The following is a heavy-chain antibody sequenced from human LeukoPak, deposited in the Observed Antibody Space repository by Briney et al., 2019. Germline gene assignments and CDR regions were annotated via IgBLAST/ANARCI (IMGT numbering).Heavy chain of an antibody. V-gene: IGHV3-23*01. J-gene: IGHJ4*02. CDR1: GFTFSNFA. CDR2: ISGSGGAT. CDR3: AREEGGYFDY. Sequence: GGSLRLSCVASGFTFSNFAMHWVRQAPGKGLEWVSGISGSGGATYYADSVKGRFTISRDNAKNSLYLQMSSLRAEDTALYYCAREEGGYFDYWGQGTLVTVSS. D-gene: IGHD3-16*01.